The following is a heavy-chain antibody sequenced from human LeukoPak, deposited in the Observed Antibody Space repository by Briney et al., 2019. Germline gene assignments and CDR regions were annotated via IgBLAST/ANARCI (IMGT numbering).Heavy chain of an antibody. CDR3: VKITSVTGGDC. CDR2: ISSNGGSS. J-gene: IGHJ4*02. D-gene: IGHD1-1*01. Sequence: GGSLRLSCSASGYTFSAYAMYWVRQAPGKGLEYVSGISSNGGSSFYADSVKGRFTISRDNSKNTLYLQMSSLRAEDTAVYYCVKITSVTGGDCWGQGTRLTVSS. V-gene: IGHV3-64D*09. CDR1: GYTFSAYA.